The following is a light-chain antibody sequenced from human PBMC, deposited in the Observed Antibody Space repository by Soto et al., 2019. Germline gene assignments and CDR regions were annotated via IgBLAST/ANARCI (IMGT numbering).Light chain of an antibody. Sequence: EIGLTQSPATLSWSPGERATLSFVASQSVSSSYLAWYQQKPGLAPRLLIYDASSRATGIPDRFSGSGSGTDFTLTISRLEPEDFAVYYCQQYGSSPITFGQGTRLEIK. V-gene: IGKV3D-20*01. CDR3: QQYGSSPIT. CDR1: QSVSSSY. J-gene: IGKJ5*01. CDR2: DAS.